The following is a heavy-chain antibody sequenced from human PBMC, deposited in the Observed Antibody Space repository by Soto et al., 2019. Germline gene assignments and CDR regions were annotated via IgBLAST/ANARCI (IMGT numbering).Heavy chain of an antibody. CDR3: VKEGYYYDSSGYYYGWFDP. J-gene: IGHJ5*02. CDR2: IKQDGSEK. CDR1: GFTFSSYW. D-gene: IGHD3-22*01. V-gene: IGHV3-7*01. Sequence: GGSLRLSCAASGFTFSSYWMSWVRQAPGKGLEWVANIKQDGSEKYYVDSVKGRFTISRDNAKNSLYLQMNSLRAEDTAVYYCVKEGYYYDSSGYYYGWFDPWGQGTLVTVSS.